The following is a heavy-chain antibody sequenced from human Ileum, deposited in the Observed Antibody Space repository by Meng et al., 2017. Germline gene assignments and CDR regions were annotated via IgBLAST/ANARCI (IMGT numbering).Heavy chain of an antibody. Sequence: GAGLLKPSEPLSLTCAVYGGSFSGYYWSWIRQPPGKGLEWIGEINHSGSTNYNPSLKSRVTISVDTSKNQFSLKLSSVTAADTAVYYCSRTSYYDNSGYYPGWGQGTLVTVSS. D-gene: IGHD3-22*01. CDR2: INHSGST. J-gene: IGHJ4*02. CDR3: SRTSYYDNSGYYPG. V-gene: IGHV4-34*01. CDR1: GGSFSGYY.